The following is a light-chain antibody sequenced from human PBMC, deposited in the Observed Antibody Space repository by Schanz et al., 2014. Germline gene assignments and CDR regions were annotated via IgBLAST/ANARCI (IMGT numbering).Light chain of an antibody. CDR1: SSDVGAYNY. CDR2: EVS. V-gene: IGLV2-8*01. CDR3: CSYTSSSTLV. J-gene: IGLJ2*01. Sequence: QSALTQPPSASGSPGQSVTISCTGTSSDVGAYNYVSWYQQHPGKAPKLMISEVSKRPSGVPDRFSGSKSANTASLTISGLQAEDEADYYCCSYTSSSTLVFGGGTKLTVL.